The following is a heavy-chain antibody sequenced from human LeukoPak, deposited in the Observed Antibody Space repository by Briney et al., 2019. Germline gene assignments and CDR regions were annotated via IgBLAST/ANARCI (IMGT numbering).Heavy chain of an antibody. CDR2: TNHSGST. D-gene: IGHD1-26*01. V-gene: IGHV4-34*01. J-gene: IGHJ3*02. CDR1: GGSFSGYY. Sequence: SETLSLTCAVYGGSFSGYYWSWIRQPPGKGLEWIGETNHSGSTNYNPSLKSRVTISVDTSKNQFSLKLSSVTAADTAVYYCARGQSYYVAFDIWGQGTMVTVSS. CDR3: ARGQSYYVAFDI.